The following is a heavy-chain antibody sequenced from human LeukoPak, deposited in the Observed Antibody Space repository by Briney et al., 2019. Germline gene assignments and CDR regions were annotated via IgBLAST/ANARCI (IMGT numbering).Heavy chain of an antibody. Sequence: PSETLSLTCTVSGGSISSYYWSWIRQPAGKGLEWIGRIYTSGSTNYNPSLKSRVTMSVDTSKNQFSLKLSSVTAADTAVYYCARVRIAVAGYYFDCWGQGTLVTVSS. V-gene: IGHV4-4*07. CDR2: IYTSGST. D-gene: IGHD6-19*01. J-gene: IGHJ4*02. CDR1: GGSISSYY. CDR3: ARVRIAVAGYYFDC.